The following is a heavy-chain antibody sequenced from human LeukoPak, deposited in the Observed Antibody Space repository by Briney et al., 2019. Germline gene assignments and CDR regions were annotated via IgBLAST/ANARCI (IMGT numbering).Heavy chain of an antibody. V-gene: IGHV3-74*01. Sequence: PGGSLRLSCAASGFTFSSYWMHWVRQAPGKGLVCVSRINSDGSTTTYADSVKGRFTISRDNSKNTLYLQMNSLRAEDTAVYYCARVLYGDSLSTFDYWGQGTLVTVSS. D-gene: IGHD4-17*01. CDR1: GFTFSSYW. J-gene: IGHJ4*02. CDR3: ARVLYGDSLSTFDY. CDR2: INSDGSTT.